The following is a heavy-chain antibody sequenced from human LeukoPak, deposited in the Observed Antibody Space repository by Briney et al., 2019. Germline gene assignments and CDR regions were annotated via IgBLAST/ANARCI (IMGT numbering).Heavy chain of an antibody. V-gene: IGHV3-21*01. J-gene: IGHJ4*02. D-gene: IGHD3-22*01. Sequence: GGSLRLSCSASGFTFSSYSMNWVRQAPGKGLEWVSSISSSSSYIYYAESVKGRFSISRDNSKNTLFLQMNSLRAEDTAVYYCARGPPMYSYGSSAYHYDYFDYWGQGTLITVSS. CDR3: ARGPPMYSYGSSAYHYDYFDY. CDR2: ISSSSSYI. CDR1: GFTFSSYS.